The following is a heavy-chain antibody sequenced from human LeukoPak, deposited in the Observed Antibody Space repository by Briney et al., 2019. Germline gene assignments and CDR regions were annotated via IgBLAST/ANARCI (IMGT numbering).Heavy chain of an antibody. J-gene: IGHJ6*03. Sequence: ASVKVSCKASGGTFSSYAISWVRQAPGQGLEWMGWINPNSGGTNYAQKFQGRVTMTRDTSISTAYMELSRLRSDDTAVYYCAREAVAGEVYYYYCMDVWGKGTTVTISS. D-gene: IGHD6-19*01. CDR2: INPNSGGT. CDR1: GGTFSSYA. CDR3: AREAVAGEVYYYYCMDV. V-gene: IGHV1-2*02.